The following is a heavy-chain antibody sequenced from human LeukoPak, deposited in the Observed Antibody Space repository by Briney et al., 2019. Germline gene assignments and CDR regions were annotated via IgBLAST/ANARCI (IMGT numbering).Heavy chain of an antibody. V-gene: IGHV2-70*04. Sequence: SGPTLVNPTQTLTLTCTFSGFSLSTTGMRASWIRQPPGKALEWLALIDWDDDKFYSTSLKTRLTISKDASKNQVVLTMTNMDPVDTATYYCARTQGARFGETNWFDPWGQGTLVTVSS. CDR2: IDWDDDK. J-gene: IGHJ5*02. CDR3: ARTQGARFGETNWFDP. CDR1: GFSLSTTGMR. D-gene: IGHD3-16*01.